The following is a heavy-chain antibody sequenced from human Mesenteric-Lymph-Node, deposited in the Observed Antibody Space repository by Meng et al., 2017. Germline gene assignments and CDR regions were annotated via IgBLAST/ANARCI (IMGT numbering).Heavy chain of an antibody. CDR2: IYYRGST. CDR1: GGSITSTSSY. V-gene: IGHV4-39*05. D-gene: IGHD3-3*02. Sequence: ESGPGLVNPSETPSLPCTISGGSITSTSSYWGWVRQPPGKGLEWIGSIYYRGSTNYNPSLKSRISMSVDMSKNQFSLKVNSVTAADTAIYYCVISSHNWGQGTLVTVSS. J-gene: IGHJ4*02. CDR3: VISSHN.